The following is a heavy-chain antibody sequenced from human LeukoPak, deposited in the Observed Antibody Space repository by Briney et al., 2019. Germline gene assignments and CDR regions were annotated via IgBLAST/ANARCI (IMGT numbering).Heavy chain of an antibody. CDR2: ISSSGSTI. V-gene: IGHV3-48*04. D-gene: IGHD5-18*01. J-gene: IGHJ4*02. CDR1: EFILNKYW. Sequence: GGSLRLSCAASEFILNKYWMSWVRQAPGKGLEWVSYISSSGSTIYYADSVKGRFTISRDNAKNSLYLQMNSLRAEDTAVYYCARDWGPVNTATDYWGQGTLVTVSS. CDR3: ARDWGPVNTATDY.